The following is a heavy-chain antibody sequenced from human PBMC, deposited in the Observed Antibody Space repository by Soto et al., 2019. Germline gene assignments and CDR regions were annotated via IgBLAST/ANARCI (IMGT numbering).Heavy chain of an antibody. Sequence: EVQLVESGGGLVQPGRSLRLSCATSGFTFDDHAMHWVRQAPGKGLEWVSIITWNSGIIDYADSVKGRFTTSRDNTNNPHYLPMDQPGPEDTAMDFLARDVSIAAATIGYWGQGTLVTVSA. CDR3: ARDVSIAAATIGY. J-gene: IGHJ4*02. D-gene: IGHD1-26*01. CDR1: GFTFDDHA. V-gene: IGHV3-9*01. CDR2: ITWNSGII.